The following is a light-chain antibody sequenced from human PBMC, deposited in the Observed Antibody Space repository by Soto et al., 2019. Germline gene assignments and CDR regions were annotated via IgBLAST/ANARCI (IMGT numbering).Light chain of an antibody. CDR2: DAS. CDR1: QSISSW. V-gene: IGKV1-5*01. Sequence: DIQMTQSPSTLSASVGDRVTITCRASQSISSWLAWYQQKPGKVPKLLIYDASSLESGVPSRFSDAGSGTQLTITISRLQPDDFATYYCQQYDSYPWTFGQGTKVEIK. J-gene: IGKJ1*01. CDR3: QQYDSYPWT.